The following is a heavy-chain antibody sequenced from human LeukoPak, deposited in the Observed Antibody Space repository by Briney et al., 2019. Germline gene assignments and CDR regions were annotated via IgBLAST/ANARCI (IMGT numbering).Heavy chain of an antibody. V-gene: IGHV3-33*08. CDR3: ARGRVGDSSGWYWYDP. Sequence: GGSLRLSCVASGFTFSSYAMHWVRQAPGKGLEWVAVIWYDGSNKYYADSVKGRFTISRDNSKNTLYLQMNSLRAEDTAVYYCARGRVGDSSGWYWYDPWGQGTLVTVSS. D-gene: IGHD6-19*01. CDR2: IWYDGSNK. J-gene: IGHJ5*02. CDR1: GFTFSSYA.